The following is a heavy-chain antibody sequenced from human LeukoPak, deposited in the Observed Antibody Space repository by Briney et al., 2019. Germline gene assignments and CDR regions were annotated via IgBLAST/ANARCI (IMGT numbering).Heavy chain of an antibody. D-gene: IGHD6-13*01. CDR1: GGSISSGGYY. J-gene: IGHJ4*02. CDR3: ARASYSTSWYLDY. CDR2: IYHSGST. Sequence: SQTLSLTCTVSGGSISSGGYYWSWIRQPPGKGLEWIGYIYHSGSTYYNPSLKSRVTISVDRSKNQFSLKLSSVTTADTAVYYCARASYSTSWYLDYWGQGILVTVSS. V-gene: IGHV4-30-2*01.